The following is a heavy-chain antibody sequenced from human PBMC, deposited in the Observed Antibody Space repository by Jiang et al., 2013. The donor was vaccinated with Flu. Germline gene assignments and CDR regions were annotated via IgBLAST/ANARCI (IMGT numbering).Heavy chain of an antibody. V-gene: IGHV4-59*01. CDR1: GGSISSYY. Sequence: LLKPSETLSLTCTVSGGSISSYYWSWIRQPPGKGLEWIAYIYYSGSARYNPSLKSRVTISADTSKNQLSLKLSSVTAADTAVYYCASHQTGYCDGGSCPYYFDYWGQGTLVTVSS. J-gene: IGHJ4*02. CDR2: IYYSGSA. D-gene: IGHD2-15*01. CDR3: ASHQTGYCDGGSCPYYFDY.